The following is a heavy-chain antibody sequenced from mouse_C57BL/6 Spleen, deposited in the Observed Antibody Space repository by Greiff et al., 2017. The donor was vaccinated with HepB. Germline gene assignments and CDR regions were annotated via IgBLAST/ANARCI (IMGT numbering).Heavy chain of an antibody. CDR1: GYTFTSYW. CDR3: ARMSSGPFDY. CDR2: IDPSDSYT. J-gene: IGHJ2*01. Sequence: QVQLQQPGAELVKPGASVKLSCKASGYTFTSYWMQWVKQRPGQVLEWIGEIDPSDSYTNYNQKFKGKATLTVDTSSSTAYMQLSSLTSEDSAVYYCARMSSGPFDYWGQGTTLTVSS. V-gene: IGHV1-50*01. D-gene: IGHD3-2*02.